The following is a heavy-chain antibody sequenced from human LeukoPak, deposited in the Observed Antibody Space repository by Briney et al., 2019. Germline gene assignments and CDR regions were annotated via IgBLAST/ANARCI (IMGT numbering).Heavy chain of an antibody. J-gene: IGHJ4*02. CDR3: SREIGSAARGR. D-gene: IGHD6-13*01. V-gene: IGHV3-7*05. Sequence: GGSLRLSCAAPGYSFSSYWTSGVRQAPGKGLEWVANIKEDGSEKYYVDSVKGRFTISRDNAKNSLYLQMNSLRDEDTAIYYCSREIGSAARGRWGQGTLVTVSS. CDR2: IKEDGSEK. CDR1: GYSFSSYW.